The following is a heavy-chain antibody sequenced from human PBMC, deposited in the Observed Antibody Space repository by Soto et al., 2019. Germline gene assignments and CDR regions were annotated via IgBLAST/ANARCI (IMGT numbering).Heavy chain of an antibody. D-gene: IGHD2-2*01. CDR2: ISGSGDRT. V-gene: IGHV3-23*01. Sequence: GGSLRLSCAASGFTFSSYALSWVRQAPGKGLEWVSGISGSGDRTNYADSVKGRLTISRDNSENTVYLQMNSLRAEDTAVYYCAKRFCTSTTCLSLDFYYYIGVWGEGTTVTVSS. J-gene: IGHJ6*03. CDR3: AKRFCTSTTCLSLDFYYYIGV. CDR1: GFTFSSYA.